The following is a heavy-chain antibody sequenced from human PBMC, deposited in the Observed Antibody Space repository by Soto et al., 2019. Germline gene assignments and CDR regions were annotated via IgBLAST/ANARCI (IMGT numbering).Heavy chain of an antibody. CDR1: GYTFTSYA. D-gene: IGHD6-19*01. J-gene: IGHJ5*02. CDR2: INAGNGNT. CDR3: ARVLGIAVAGTPNGRFDP. V-gene: IGHV1-3*01. Sequence: QVQLVQSGAEVKKPGASVKVSCKASGYTFTSYAMHWVRQAPGQRLEWMGWINAGNGNTKYSQKFQGRVTIIRDTSASTAYMELSSLRSEDTAVYYCARVLGIAVAGTPNGRFDPWGQGTLVTVSS.